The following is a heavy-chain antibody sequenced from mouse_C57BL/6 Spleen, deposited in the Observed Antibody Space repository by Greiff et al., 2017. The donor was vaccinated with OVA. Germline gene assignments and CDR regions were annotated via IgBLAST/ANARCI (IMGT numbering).Heavy chain of an antibody. Sequence: QVQLKQSGAELARPGASVKMSCKASGYTFTSYTMHWVKQRPGQGLEWIGYINPSSGYTKYNQKFKDKATLTADKSSSTAYMQLSSLTSEDSAVYYCARGDYGSSYFDYWGQGTTLTVSS. D-gene: IGHD1-1*01. CDR3: ARGDYGSSYFDY. J-gene: IGHJ2*01. CDR1: GYTFTSYT. CDR2: INPSSGYT. V-gene: IGHV1-4*01.